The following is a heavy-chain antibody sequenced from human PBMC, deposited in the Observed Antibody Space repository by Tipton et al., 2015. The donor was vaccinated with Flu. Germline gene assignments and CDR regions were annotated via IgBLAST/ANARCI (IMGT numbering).Heavy chain of an antibody. CDR1: GGSISTYY. CDR3: ARIVALYQCGMDV. D-gene: IGHD2-21*01. CDR2: IHYSGST. J-gene: IGHJ6*02. Sequence: TLSLTCTVSGGSISTYYWSWIRQTPGKGLEYIGYIHYSGSTNYNPSLKNRVTISVDTSKNQFSLKLSSVTAADTAVYYCARIVALYQCGMDVWGQGTTVTVSS. V-gene: IGHV4-59*01.